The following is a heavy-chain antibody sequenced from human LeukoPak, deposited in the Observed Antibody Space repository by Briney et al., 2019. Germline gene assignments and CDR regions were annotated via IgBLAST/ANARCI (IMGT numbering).Heavy chain of an antibody. CDR2: IIPILGIA. J-gene: IGHJ5*02. CDR1: GGTFISYT. CDR3: ARITIFGGDNWFDP. V-gene: IGHV1-69*02. Sequence: SVKVSCKASGGTFISYTISWVRQAPGQGLEWMGRIIPILGIANYAQKFQGRVTITADKSTSTAYMELSSLRSEDTAVFYCARITIFGGDNWFDPWGQGTLVTVSS. D-gene: IGHD3-3*01.